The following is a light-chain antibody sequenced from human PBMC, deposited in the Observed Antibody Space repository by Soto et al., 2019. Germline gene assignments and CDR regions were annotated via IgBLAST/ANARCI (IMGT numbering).Light chain of an antibody. CDR2: EVS. CDR3: SSYAGVKNFVV. J-gene: IGLJ2*01. CDR1: NSDIGTYIY. V-gene: IGLV2-8*01. Sequence: QPVLTQPPSASGSPGQSVTISCTGTNSDIGTYIYVSWYQQHPGKGPRLILYEVSKRPSGVPDRFSGSKSGNTASLTVSGLQTEDEGDYYCSSYAGVKNFVVFGGGTKLTVL.